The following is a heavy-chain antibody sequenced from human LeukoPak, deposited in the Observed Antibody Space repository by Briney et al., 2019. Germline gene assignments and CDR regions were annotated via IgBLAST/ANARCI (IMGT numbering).Heavy chain of an antibody. CDR2: IQYDGSNQ. CDR1: RFTFSTYG. Sequence: GGSLRLSCAASRFTFSTYGMHWVRQAPGKGPEWVAYIQYDGSNQQYADSVKGRFSISRDSSKNILYLQMNSLRAEDTAVYYCAHGSMYQLDYWGQGTLVTVSS. V-gene: IGHV3-30*02. J-gene: IGHJ4*02. CDR3: AHGSMYQLDY. D-gene: IGHD2-2*01.